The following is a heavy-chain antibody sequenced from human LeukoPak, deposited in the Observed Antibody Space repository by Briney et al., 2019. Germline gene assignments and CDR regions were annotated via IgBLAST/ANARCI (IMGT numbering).Heavy chain of an antibody. V-gene: IGHV3-48*03. Sequence: GGSLRLSCAAAGFTFSSYELNWVRQAPGKGLEWVSYISSSGSTTHYADSVKGRFTISRDNAKKSLHLQMNSLRAEDTAVYYGARDNYDSSGYYFDWGQGTLVTVSS. J-gene: IGHJ4*02. CDR2: ISSSGSTT. CDR3: ARDNYDSSGYYFD. D-gene: IGHD3-22*01. CDR1: GFTFSSYE.